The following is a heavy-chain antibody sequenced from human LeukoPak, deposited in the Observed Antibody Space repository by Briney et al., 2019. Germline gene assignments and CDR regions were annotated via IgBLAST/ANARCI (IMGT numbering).Heavy chain of an antibody. Sequence: ASVKVSCKASGYTFTGYYMHWVRQAPGQGLEWMGWINPNSGGTNYAQKFQGWVTMTRDTSISTAYMELTGLRSDDTAVYYCATIELRNFDWLVFDYWGQGTLLSVSS. D-gene: IGHD3-9*01. CDR2: INPNSGGT. V-gene: IGHV1-2*04. CDR1: GYTFTGYY. CDR3: ATIELRNFDWLVFDY. J-gene: IGHJ4*02.